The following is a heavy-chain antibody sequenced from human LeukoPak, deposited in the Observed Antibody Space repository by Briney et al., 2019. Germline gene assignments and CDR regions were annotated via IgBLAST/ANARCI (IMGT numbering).Heavy chain of an antibody. CDR3: AKDLGLMVRGEFDY. Sequence: PGGPLRLSCAASGFTFSSYSMNWVRQAPGKGLEWVSYISSSSSTTYYADSVKGRFTISRDNSKNTLYLQMNSLRAEDTAVYYCAKDLGLMVRGEFDYWGQGTLVTVSS. J-gene: IGHJ4*02. CDR1: GFTFSSYS. V-gene: IGHV3-48*01. CDR2: ISSSSSTT. D-gene: IGHD3-10*01.